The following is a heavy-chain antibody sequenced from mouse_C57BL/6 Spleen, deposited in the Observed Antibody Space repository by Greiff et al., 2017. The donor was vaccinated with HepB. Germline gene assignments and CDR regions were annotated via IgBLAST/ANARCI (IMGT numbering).Heavy chain of an antibody. V-gene: IGHV1-26*01. Sequence: EVQLQQSGPELVKPGASVKISCKASGYTFTDYYMNWVKQSHGKSLEWIGDINPNNGGTSYNQKFKGKATLTVDKSSSTAYMELRSLTSEDSAVYYCATSYYSNYVWFAYWGQGTLVTVSA. D-gene: IGHD2-5*01. CDR2: INPNNGGT. CDR1: GYTFTDYY. J-gene: IGHJ3*01. CDR3: ATSYYSNYVWFAY.